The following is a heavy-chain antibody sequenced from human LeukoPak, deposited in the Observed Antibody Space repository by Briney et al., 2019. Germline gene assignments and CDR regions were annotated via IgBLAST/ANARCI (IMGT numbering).Heavy chain of an antibody. J-gene: IGHJ4*02. CDR3: AKVLSKGGGYYLTDF. Sequence: GGSLRFFCAASGFTFNTYGMHWVRQAPDKGLERVAFIRYDGADKYYADSVKGRFTISRDNSKNTLYLQMNSLRVEDSAVYYCAKVLSKGGGYYLTDFWGQGTLVTVSS. V-gene: IGHV3-30*02. CDR1: GFTFNTYG. D-gene: IGHD3-22*01. CDR2: IRYDGADK.